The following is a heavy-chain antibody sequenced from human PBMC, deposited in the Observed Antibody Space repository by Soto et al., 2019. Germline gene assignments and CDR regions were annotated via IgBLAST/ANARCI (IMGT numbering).Heavy chain of an antibody. J-gene: IGHJ4*02. CDR2: ISYDGSNK. CDR3: ATDQDLDEWLRPTTPNFDY. D-gene: IGHD1-7*01. CDR1: GFTFSSYG. Sequence: QVQLVESGGGVVQPGRSLRLSCAASGFTFSSYGMHWVRQAPGKGLEWVAVISYDGSNKYYADSVKGRFTISRDNSKNTLYLQMNSLRAEDTAVYYWATDQDLDEWLRPTTPNFDYWGQGTLVTVSS. V-gene: IGHV3-30*03.